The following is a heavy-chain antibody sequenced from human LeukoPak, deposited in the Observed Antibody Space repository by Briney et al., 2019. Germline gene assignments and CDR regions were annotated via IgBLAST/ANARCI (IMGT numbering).Heavy chain of an antibody. Sequence: PGGSLRLSCAASGFTVSNSYMSWVRQAPGKGLEWVSVIYSGGNTYYADSVKGRFTISRDNSKNTLYLQMSSLRAEDMAMYYCVKGITFNYHYGMDVWGQGTTVTVSS. V-gene: IGHV3-66*01. CDR1: GFTVSNSY. J-gene: IGHJ6*02. CDR2: IYSGGNT. CDR3: VKGITFNYHYGMDV. D-gene: IGHD1-20*01.